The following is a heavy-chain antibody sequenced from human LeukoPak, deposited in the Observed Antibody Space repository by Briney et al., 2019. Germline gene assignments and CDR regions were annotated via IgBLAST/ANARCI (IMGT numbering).Heavy chain of an antibody. CDR1: GGSISSGGYY. V-gene: IGHV4-31*03. Sequence: PSQTLSLTCTVSGGSISSGGYYWSWIRQHPGKGLEWIGYIYYSGSTYYNPSLKSRVTISVDTSKNQFSLKLSSVTAADTAVYYCARAFRGSGSHSGLTDFDPWGKETLVTVSS. J-gene: IGHJ5*02. CDR2: IYYSGST. CDR3: ARAFRGSGSHSGLTDFDP. D-gene: IGHD3-10*01.